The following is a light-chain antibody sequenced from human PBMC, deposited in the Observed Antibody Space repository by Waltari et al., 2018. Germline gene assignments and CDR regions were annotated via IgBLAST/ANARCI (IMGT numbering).Light chain of an antibody. CDR1: SSDVGGYNY. Sequence: QSALTQPRSVSGSPGQSVTISCIGTSSDVGGYNYVSWYQQHPGKAPKLMIYDVNKRPSGVPDRFSGSKSGNTASLTISGLQPEDEADYYCCSYAGSYTFGVFGGGTKLTVL. CDR3: CSYAGSYTFGV. CDR2: DVN. J-gene: IGLJ2*01. V-gene: IGLV2-11*01.